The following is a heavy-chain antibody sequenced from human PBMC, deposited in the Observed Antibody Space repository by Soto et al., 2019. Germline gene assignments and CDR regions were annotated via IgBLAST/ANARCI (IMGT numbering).Heavy chain of an antibody. CDR2: IIPIFGTA. Sequence: SVKVCCKASGVTFSSYAISWVRQAPGQGLEWMGGIIPIFGTANYAQKFQGRVTITADESTSTAYMELSSLRSEDTAVYYCARDRYRGITVTTSVYYYYYGMDVWGQGTTVTVSS. CDR3: ARDRYRGITVTTSVYYYYYGMDV. J-gene: IGHJ6*02. D-gene: IGHD1-7*01. V-gene: IGHV1-69*13. CDR1: GVTFSSYA.